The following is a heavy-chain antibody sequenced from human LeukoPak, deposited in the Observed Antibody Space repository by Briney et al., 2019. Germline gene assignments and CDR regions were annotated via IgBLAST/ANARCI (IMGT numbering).Heavy chain of an antibody. CDR2: ISYDGSNE. V-gene: IGHV3-30-3*01. CDR3: ARGARYTTIWYSLDY. D-gene: IGHD6-13*01. J-gene: IGHJ4*02. CDR1: GFTFSSYA. Sequence: GGSLRLSCAASGFTFSSYAMHWVRQAPGKGLEWAAVISYDGSNEYYADSVKGRFTISRDNSKNTLYLQMNSLRAEDTAVYYCARGARYTTIWYSLDYWGQGTLVTVSS.